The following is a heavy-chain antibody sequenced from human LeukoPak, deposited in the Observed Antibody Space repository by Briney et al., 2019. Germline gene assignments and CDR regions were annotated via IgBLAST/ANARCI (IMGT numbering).Heavy chain of an antibody. D-gene: IGHD1-26*01. J-gene: IGHJ6*02. Sequence: YIYYSGSTNYSPSLKSRVTISVDTSKNQFSLKLSSVTAADTAVYYCARDHLGSPTPRMDVWGQGTTVTVSS. CDR2: IYYSGST. CDR3: ARDHLGSPTPRMDV. V-gene: IGHV4-59*01.